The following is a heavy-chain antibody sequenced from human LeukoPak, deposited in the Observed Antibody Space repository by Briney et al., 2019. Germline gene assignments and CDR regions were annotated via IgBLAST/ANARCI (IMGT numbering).Heavy chain of an antibody. J-gene: IGHJ4*02. Sequence: GGSLRLSCVASGFTFSSYAMSWVRQAPGKGLEWVSQISDDSGRIYHADSVKGRFSISRDNSKNTLYLQMNSLRAEDTALYYCAKEASSSWTNWGQGTLVTVSS. CDR3: AKEASSSWTN. CDR1: GFTFSSYA. D-gene: IGHD6-13*01. CDR2: ISDDSGRI. V-gene: IGHV3-23*01.